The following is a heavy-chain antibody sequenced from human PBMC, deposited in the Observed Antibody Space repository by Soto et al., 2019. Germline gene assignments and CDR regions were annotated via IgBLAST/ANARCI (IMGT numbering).Heavy chain of an antibody. CDR1: GDSISSGDYY. V-gene: IGHV4-31*03. CDR2: IYYSGST. CDR3: ARFEVAAMTLDY. Sequence: QVQLQESGPGLVKPSQTLSLTCTVSGDSISSGDYYWSWVRQHPGKGLEWIGYIYYSGSTYYNPSLKSRLTISVDTSESQFSLKLSSVTAADTAVYYRARFEVAAMTLDYWGQGTLVTVSS. J-gene: IGHJ4*02. D-gene: IGHD5-12*01.